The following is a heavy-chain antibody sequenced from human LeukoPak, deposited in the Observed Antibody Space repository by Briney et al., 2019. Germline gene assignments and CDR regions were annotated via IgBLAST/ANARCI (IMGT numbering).Heavy chain of an antibody. V-gene: IGHV4-34*01. Sequence: SETLSLTCAVYGGSFSGYYWSWIRQPPGKGLEWIGEINHSGSTNYNPSLKSRVTISVDTSKNQFSLKLSSVTAADTAVFYCARGSRADFDYWGQGTLVTVSS. D-gene: IGHD6-13*01. J-gene: IGHJ4*02. CDR3: ARGSRADFDY. CDR1: GGSFSGYY. CDR2: INHSGST.